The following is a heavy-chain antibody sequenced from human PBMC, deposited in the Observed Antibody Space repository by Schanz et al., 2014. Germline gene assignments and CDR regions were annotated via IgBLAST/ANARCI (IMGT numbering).Heavy chain of an antibody. D-gene: IGHD5-12*01. CDR2: IIPITGIT. Sequence: QVQLVQSGAEVKKPGSSVKVSCKASGDTFRSYTINWVRHAPGQGLEWMGRIIPITGITNYAQKFQGRVTFTADKSTSTAFLEVNSLRSEDTAVYYCARIGYDPSLTHWGQGTLVTVSS. V-gene: IGHV1-69*02. J-gene: IGHJ4*02. CDR1: GDTFRSYT. CDR3: ARIGYDPSLTH.